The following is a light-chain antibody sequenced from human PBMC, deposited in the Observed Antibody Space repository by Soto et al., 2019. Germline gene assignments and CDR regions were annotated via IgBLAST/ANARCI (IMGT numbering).Light chain of an antibody. CDR3: QQYGSSGT. J-gene: IGKJ1*01. CDR1: QSVSNNY. V-gene: IGKV3-20*01. Sequence: EFVLTQSPAALSLSPGERATLSFRASQSVSNNYLAWYQQKPGQAPRLLIYGASNRATGIPDRFSGSGSGTDFTLTISRLEPEDFAVYYCQQYGSSGTFGQGTKVDI. CDR2: GAS.